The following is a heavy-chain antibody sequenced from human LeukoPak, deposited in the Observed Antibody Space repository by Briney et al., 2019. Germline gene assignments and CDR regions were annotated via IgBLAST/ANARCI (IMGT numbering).Heavy chain of an antibody. Sequence: GASVKVSCKASGYTFTSYAVHWVRQAPGQRLEWMGWINTGNGNTKYSQKFQGRVTITRDTSASTAYMELSSLRSEDTALYYCARRSYSSSRPPFDYWGQGTLVTDSS. CDR3: ARRSYSSSRPPFDY. D-gene: IGHD6-13*01. CDR1: GYTFTSYA. V-gene: IGHV1-3*04. J-gene: IGHJ4*02. CDR2: INTGNGNT.